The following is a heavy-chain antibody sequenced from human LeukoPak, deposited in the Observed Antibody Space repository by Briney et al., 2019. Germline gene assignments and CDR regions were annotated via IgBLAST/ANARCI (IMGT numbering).Heavy chain of an antibody. J-gene: IGHJ3*02. CDR1: GFTFSSYS. V-gene: IGHV3-21*01. CDR3: ARDPAMYSSSWSRMVAFDI. Sequence: GGSLRLSCAASGFTFSSYSMNWVRQAPGKRLEWVSSISSSSSYIYYADSVKGRFTISRDNAKNSLYLQMNSLRAEDTAVYYCARDPAMYSSSWSRMVAFDIWGQGTMVTVSS. D-gene: IGHD6-13*01. CDR2: ISSSSSYI.